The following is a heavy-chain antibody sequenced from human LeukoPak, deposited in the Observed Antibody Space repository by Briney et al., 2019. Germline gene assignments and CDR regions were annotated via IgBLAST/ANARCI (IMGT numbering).Heavy chain of an antibody. CDR3: ARDILTGLDY. D-gene: IGHD3-9*01. V-gene: IGHV4-59*01. J-gene: IGHJ4*02. CDR2: IYYSGST. CDR1: GGSISTYY. Sequence: SETLSLTCSVSGGSISTYYWSWIRQPPGKGLEWIGYIYYSGSTNYNPSLKSRVTISVDTSKNQFSLKLSSVTAADTAVYYCARDILTGLDYWGQGTLVTVSS.